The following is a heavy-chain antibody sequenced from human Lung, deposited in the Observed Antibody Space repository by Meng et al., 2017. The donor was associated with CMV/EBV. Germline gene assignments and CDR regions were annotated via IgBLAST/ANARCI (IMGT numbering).Heavy chain of an antibody. D-gene: IGHD3-22*01. J-gene: IGHJ4*02. Sequence: ASXXVSCKASGYTFTSFDINWVRQATGQGPEWMGWMNPNSGNTGYAQKFQGRVTLTRDTSISTAYMDLSSLRSEDTAVFYCARGPSTSYDTSRGLHSWGQGXLVTVSS. CDR1: GYTFTSFD. V-gene: IGHV1-8*02. CDR3: ARGPSTSYDTSRGLHS. CDR2: MNPNSGNT.